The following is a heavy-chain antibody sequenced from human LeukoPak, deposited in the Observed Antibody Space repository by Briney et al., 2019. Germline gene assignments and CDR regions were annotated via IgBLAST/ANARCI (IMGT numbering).Heavy chain of an antibody. J-gene: IGHJ4*02. CDR3: AKDKEWLVQYYFDY. D-gene: IGHD6-19*01. V-gene: IGHV3-9*01. CDR1: GFTFDDYA. CDR2: ISWNSGSI. Sequence: GGSLRLSCAASGFTFDDYAMDWVRQAPGKGLEWVSGISWNSGSIGYADSVKGRFTISRDNAKNSLYLQMNSLRAEDTALYYCAKDKEWLVQYYFDYWGQGTLVTVSS.